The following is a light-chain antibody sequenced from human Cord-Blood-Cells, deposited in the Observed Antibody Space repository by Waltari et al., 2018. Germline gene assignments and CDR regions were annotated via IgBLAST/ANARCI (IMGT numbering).Light chain of an antibody. CDR1: SSDVGGYNY. V-gene: IGLV2-8*01. CDR3: SSYAGSNNWV. Sequence: QSALTQPPSASGSPGPSVTISCTGNSSDVGGYNYVSWYQQHPGKAPNLMIDEVSKRPSGVPDRFSGSKSGNTASLTVSGLQAEDEADYYCSSYAGSNNWVFGGGTKLTVL. J-gene: IGLJ3*02. CDR2: EVS.